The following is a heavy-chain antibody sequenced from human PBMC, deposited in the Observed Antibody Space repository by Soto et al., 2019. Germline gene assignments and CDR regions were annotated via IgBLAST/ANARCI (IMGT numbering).Heavy chain of an antibody. CDR2: INPNSGAT. V-gene: IGHV1-2*02. CDR1: GYTFTGYY. D-gene: IGHD6-19*01. Sequence: QVQLVQSGAEVKKPGASVKVSYKASGYTFTGYYIHWVRQPPGQGLEWMGWINPNSGATHYAQKFQGRVTMTRDTSISTVYMELSRLRSDDTAVFYCARGAPIAMTDSINYWGQGALVTVSS. J-gene: IGHJ4*02. CDR3: ARGAPIAMTDSINY.